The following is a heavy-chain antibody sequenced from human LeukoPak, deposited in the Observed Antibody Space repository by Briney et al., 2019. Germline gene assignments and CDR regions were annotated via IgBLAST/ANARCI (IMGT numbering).Heavy chain of an antibody. D-gene: IGHD6-13*01. CDR2: IIPILGIA. V-gene: IGHV1-69*04. J-gene: IGHJ4*02. CDR3: ARDLSIAAAGTAPY. Sequence: ASVKVSCKASGGTFSSYAISWVRQAPGQGLEWMGRIIPILGIANYAQKFQGRVTITADKSTSTAYMELSSLRSDDTAVYYCARDLSIAAAGTAPYWGQGTLVTVSS. CDR1: GGTFSSYA.